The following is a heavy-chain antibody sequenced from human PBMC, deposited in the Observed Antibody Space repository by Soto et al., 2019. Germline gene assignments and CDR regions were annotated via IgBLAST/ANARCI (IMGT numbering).Heavy chain of an antibody. D-gene: IGHD3-22*01. CDR1: GYSFTTYW. J-gene: IGHJ4*02. Sequence: PGEPLKISCKGSGYSFTTYWIGWVRQMPGKGLDWMGIIYIADSDTRYSPSFQGQVTISADKSISTAYLQWSSLKASDTAIYYCARLDNSGYYYEYWGQGTLVTVSS. CDR3: ARLDNSGYYYEY. CDR2: IYIADSDT. V-gene: IGHV5-51*01.